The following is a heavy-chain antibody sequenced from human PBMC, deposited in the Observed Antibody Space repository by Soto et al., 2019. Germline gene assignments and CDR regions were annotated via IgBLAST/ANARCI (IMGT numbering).Heavy chain of an antibody. CDR1: GFTFSSYA. CDR3: AKAKLYSGYDSPRERLTPVDY. D-gene: IGHD5-12*01. J-gene: IGHJ4*02. CDR2: ISVSGGST. Sequence: EVQLLESGGGLVQPGGSLRLSCAASGFTFSSYAMSWVRQAPGKGLEWVSAISVSGGSTYYADSVKGRFTISRDNSKNTLDLQMNSLRAEDTAVYYSAKAKLYSGYDSPRERLTPVDYWGQGNLVTVYS. V-gene: IGHV3-23*01.